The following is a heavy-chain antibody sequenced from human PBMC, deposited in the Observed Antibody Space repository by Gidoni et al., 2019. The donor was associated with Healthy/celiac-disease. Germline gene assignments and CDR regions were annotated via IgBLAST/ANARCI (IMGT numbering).Heavy chain of an antibody. V-gene: IGHV3-48*02. CDR3: ARDSRADGDYVSEYYYYMDV. CDR1: GFTFSSYS. CDR2: ISSSSSTI. Sequence: EVQLVESGGGLVQPGGSLRLSCAASGFTFSSYSMNWVRQAPGKGLEWVSYISSSSSTIYYADSVKGRFTISRDNAKNSLYLQMNSLRDEDTAVYYCARDSRADGDYVSEYYYYMDVWGKGTTVTVSS. J-gene: IGHJ6*03. D-gene: IGHD4-17*01.